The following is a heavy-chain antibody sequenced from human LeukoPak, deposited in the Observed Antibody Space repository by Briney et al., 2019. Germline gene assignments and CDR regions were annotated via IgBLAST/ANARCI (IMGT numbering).Heavy chain of an antibody. V-gene: IGHV3-48*02. CDR2: ISSSSSVL. CDR3: VRETMYAFDM. J-gene: IGHJ3*02. CDR1: GFTFSGYS. D-gene: IGHD1-1*01. Sequence: GGSLRLSCAVSGFTFSGYSMNWVRQAPGKGLEWVSYISSSSSVLHYADSVKGRFTISRDNAKKSLYLQMNSLRDEDTAVYYCVRETMYAFDMWGQGTIVTVSS.